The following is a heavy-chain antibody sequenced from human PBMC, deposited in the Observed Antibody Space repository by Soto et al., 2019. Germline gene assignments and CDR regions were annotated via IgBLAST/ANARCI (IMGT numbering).Heavy chain of an antibody. Sequence: QVQLVQSGAEVKKPGASVKVSCKASGFNLNTYGISWVRQAPGQGLEWMGWISAYDGNTNYAQKVQGRVTMTTDTSTTTAYMELRSLRSDDTAVYYCARDSRMTIFGVVKGDAFDVWGQGTMVTVSS. J-gene: IGHJ3*01. CDR2: ISAYDGNT. V-gene: IGHV1-18*01. CDR1: GFNLNTYG. CDR3: ARDSRMTIFGVVKGDAFDV. D-gene: IGHD3-3*01.